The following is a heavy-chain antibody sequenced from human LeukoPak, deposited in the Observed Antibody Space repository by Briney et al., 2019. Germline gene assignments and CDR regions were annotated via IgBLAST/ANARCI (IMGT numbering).Heavy chain of an antibody. CDR1: GYTFTGYY. Sequence: ASVKVSCKASGYTFTGYYMHWVRQAPGQGLEWMGWINPNSGDTNYAQKFQGRVTMTRDTSISTAYMELSRLRSDDTAVYYCARVRGYCSSTSCYSRYWFDPWGQGTLVTVSS. D-gene: IGHD2-2*01. CDR3: ARVRGYCSSTSCYSRYWFDP. J-gene: IGHJ5*02. V-gene: IGHV1-2*02. CDR2: INPNSGDT.